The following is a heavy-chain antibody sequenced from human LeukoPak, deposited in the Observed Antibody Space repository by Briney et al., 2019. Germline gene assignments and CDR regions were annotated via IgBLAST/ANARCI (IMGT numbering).Heavy chain of an antibody. Sequence: ASVKVSCTASGYTFTSYYMHWVRQAPGQGLEWMGIINPSGDSTSYEQRFQGRLTMTRDTSTNTVYMELSSLRSEDTAMYYCATYSYGSVDPWGQGTLVTVSS. CDR1: GYTFTSYY. CDR3: ATYSYGSVDP. CDR2: INPSGDST. V-gene: IGHV1-46*01. J-gene: IGHJ5*02. D-gene: IGHD5-18*01.